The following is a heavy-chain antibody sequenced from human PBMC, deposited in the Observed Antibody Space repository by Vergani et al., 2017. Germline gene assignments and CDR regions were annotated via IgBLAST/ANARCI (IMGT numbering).Heavy chain of an antibody. V-gene: IGHV3-7*01. J-gene: IGHJ1*01. Sequence: EVHLEESGGGLVQPGGSLRLSCAASEFTFGDYYIAWIRLAPGKGLDWVASIKRDGTETFYVDSVKGRFTISRDNAKTTLYLQMNSLRDEDRGVYYCARISGGSAPYLHYWGQGTRVTVAS. CDR1: EFTFGDYY. D-gene: IGHD2-15*01. CDR3: ARISGGSAPYLHY. CDR2: IKRDGTET.